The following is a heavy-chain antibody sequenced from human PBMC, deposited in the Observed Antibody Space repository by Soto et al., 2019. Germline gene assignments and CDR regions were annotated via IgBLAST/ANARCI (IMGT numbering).Heavy chain of an antibody. CDR3: ARGNPFYFWTPDAFDF. V-gene: IGHV4-4*02. J-gene: IGHJ3*01. D-gene: IGHD3-16*01. Sequence: QVQLQQSGPGLVRPSGTLSLTCTVSGASIITSNWWSWVRQPSGKGLEWIGEISHSGNTNYNPSLKSRVTISVDKSKSQFSLRLTSVTAADTAVYFCARGNPFYFWTPDAFDFWGRGTLVCVSS. CDR1: GASIITSNW. CDR2: ISHSGNT.